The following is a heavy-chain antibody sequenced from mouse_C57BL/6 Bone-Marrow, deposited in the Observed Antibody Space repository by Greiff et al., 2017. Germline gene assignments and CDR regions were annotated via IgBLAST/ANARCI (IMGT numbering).Heavy chain of an antibody. CDR3: ARSSGYCYFDY. D-gene: IGHD3-2*02. CDR1: GFTFSDYG. Sequence: EVMLVESGGGLVQPGGSLKLSCAASGFTFSDYGMAWVRQAPRKGPEWVAFISNLAYSIYYADTVTGRFTISRENAKNTLYLDMSSLRSEDTAMYYCARSSGYCYFDYWGQGTTLTVSS. J-gene: IGHJ2*01. CDR2: ISNLAYSI. V-gene: IGHV5-15*01.